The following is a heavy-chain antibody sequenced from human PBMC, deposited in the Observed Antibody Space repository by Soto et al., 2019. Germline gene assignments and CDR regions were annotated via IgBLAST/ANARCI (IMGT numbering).Heavy chain of an antibody. D-gene: IGHD3-10*01. CDR3: ARDRVTMVRGVITHDAFDI. Sequence: QVQLQESGPGLVKPSETLSLTCTVSGGSISSYYWSWIRQPAGKGLEWIGRIYTSGSTNYNPSLKSRVTMSVDTSKNQFSLKLSSVTATDTAVYYCARDRVTMVRGVITHDAFDIWGQGTMVTVSS. V-gene: IGHV4-4*07. CDR1: GGSISSYY. CDR2: IYTSGST. J-gene: IGHJ3*02.